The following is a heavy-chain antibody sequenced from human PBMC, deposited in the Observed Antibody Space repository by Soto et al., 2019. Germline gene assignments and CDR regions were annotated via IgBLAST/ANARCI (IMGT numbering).Heavy chain of an antibody. D-gene: IGHD6-19*01. CDR1: GYSFTSYW. CDR3: ARSPIAVAAFDI. J-gene: IGHJ3*02. V-gene: IGHV5-10-1*01. CDR2: IDPSDSYT. Sequence: GESLKISCKGPGYSFTSYWISWVRQMPGKGLEWMGRIDPSDSYTNYSPSFQGHVTISADKSISTAYLQWSSLKASDTAMYYWARSPIAVAAFDIWGQGTMVTVS.